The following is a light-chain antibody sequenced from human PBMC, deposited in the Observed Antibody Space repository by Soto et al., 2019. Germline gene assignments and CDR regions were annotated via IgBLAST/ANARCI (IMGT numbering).Light chain of an antibody. CDR1: QSVSNY. Sequence: EIVLTQSPATLSVSPGDRATLSCRASQSVSNYLAWFQQKPGQAPRLLIYDASNRATGIPARFRGSGSGADVTLTISSLEPEDFAVYYCQHRRDWPPSFGGGTKVEIK. CDR3: QHRRDWPPS. J-gene: IGKJ4*01. CDR2: DAS. V-gene: IGKV3-11*01.